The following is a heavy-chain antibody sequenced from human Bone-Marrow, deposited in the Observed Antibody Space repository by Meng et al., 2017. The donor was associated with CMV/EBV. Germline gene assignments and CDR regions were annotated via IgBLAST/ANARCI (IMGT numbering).Heavy chain of an antibody. CDR2: INPSGGST. Sequence: ASVKVSCKASGYTFTSYYMHWVRQAPGQGLEWMGIINPSGGSTSYAQKFQGRVTMTRDTSTSTVYMELSSLRSEDTAVYYCARYTYYDFWSGYLGFDYWGQGTLVTVSS. CDR3: ARYTYYDFWSGYLGFDY. CDR1: GYTFTSYY. D-gene: IGHD3-3*01. V-gene: IGHV1-46*01. J-gene: IGHJ4*02.